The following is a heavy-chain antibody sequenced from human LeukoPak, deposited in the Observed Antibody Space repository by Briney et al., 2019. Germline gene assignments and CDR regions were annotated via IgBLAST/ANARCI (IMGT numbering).Heavy chain of an antibody. V-gene: IGHV3-21*04. CDR1: GFTFSSYT. D-gene: IGHD3-22*01. CDR2: ISGSNSYI. J-gene: IGHJ4*02. CDR3: AKSSYYDASGYYREYYFDY. Sequence: PGGSLRLSCAASGFTFSSYTMHWIRQAPGKGLEWVSSISGSNSYIFYADSVKGRFTVSRDNAKDSLYLQMNSLRAEDTAVYYCAKSSYYDASGYYREYYFDYWGQGTLVTVSS.